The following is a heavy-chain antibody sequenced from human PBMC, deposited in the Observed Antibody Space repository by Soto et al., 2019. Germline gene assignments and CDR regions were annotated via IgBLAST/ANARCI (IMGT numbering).Heavy chain of an antibody. CDR2: INPNSGGT. Sequence: ASVKVSCKASGYTFTGYYMHWVRQAPGQGLEWMGWINPNSGGTNYAQKFQGWVTMTRDTSISTAYMELSRLRSYDTAVYSCAREDRYCSGGSCPKYYFDYWGQGTLVTVSS. D-gene: IGHD2-15*01. CDR1: GYTFTGYY. V-gene: IGHV1-2*04. CDR3: AREDRYCSGGSCPKYYFDY. J-gene: IGHJ4*02.